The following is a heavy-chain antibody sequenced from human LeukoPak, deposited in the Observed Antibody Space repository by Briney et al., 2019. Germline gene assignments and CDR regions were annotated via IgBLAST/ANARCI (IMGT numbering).Heavy chain of an antibody. J-gene: IGHJ4*02. D-gene: IGHD5-18*01. CDR2: INPNSGGT. CDR1: GYTFTGYY. CDR3: ARGGSGYSYGYPERRVDY. Sequence: ASVKVSCKASGYTFTGYYMHWVRQAPGQGLEWMGLINPNSGGTNYAQKFQGRVTMTRDTSISTAYMELSRLRSDDTAVYYCARGGSGYSYGYPERRVDYWGQGTLVTVSS. V-gene: IGHV1-2*02.